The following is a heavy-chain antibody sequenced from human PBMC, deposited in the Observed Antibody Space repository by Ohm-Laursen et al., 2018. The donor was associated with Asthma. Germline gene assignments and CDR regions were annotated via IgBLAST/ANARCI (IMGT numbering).Heavy chain of an antibody. Sequence: SLRLSCAASGFTFSSYGMHWVRQAPGRGLEWVAVISYDGSNKYYADSVKGRFTISRDNSKNTLYLQMNSLRAEDTAVYYCARAPRRWLQYSYFDYWGQGTLVTVSS. CDR2: ISYDGSNK. V-gene: IGHV3-30*03. J-gene: IGHJ4*02. CDR1: GFTFSSYG. D-gene: IGHD5-24*01. CDR3: ARAPRRWLQYSYFDY.